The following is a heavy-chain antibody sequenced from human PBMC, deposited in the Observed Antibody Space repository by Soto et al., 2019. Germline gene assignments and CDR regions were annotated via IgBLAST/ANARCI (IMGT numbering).Heavy chain of an antibody. Sequence: SETLSLTCTVSGGSISSYYWSWIRQPPGKGLEWIGYIYYSGSTYYNPSLKSRVTISVDTSKNQFSLKLSSVTAADTAVYYCARHHYGGFGLWGQGTLVTVSS. CDR3: ARHHYGGFGL. CDR1: GGSISSYY. V-gene: IGHV4-59*08. CDR2: IYYSGST. D-gene: IGHD4-17*01. J-gene: IGHJ4*02.